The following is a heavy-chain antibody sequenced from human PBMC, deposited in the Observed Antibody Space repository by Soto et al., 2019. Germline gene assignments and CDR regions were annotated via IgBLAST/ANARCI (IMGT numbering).Heavy chain of an antibody. CDR3: ARGSPGTPTIY. CDR1: AYTFTSYD. D-gene: IGHD1-1*01. J-gene: IGHJ4*02. V-gene: IGHV1-46*01. CDR2: INPSGGST. Sequence: VDSVRLSCKAAAYTFTSYDMHWVRQAPGQGLEWMGIINPSGGSTSYAQKFQGRVTMTRDTSTSTVYMELSSLRSEDTAVYYCARGSPGTPTIYWGQGTLGTVSS.